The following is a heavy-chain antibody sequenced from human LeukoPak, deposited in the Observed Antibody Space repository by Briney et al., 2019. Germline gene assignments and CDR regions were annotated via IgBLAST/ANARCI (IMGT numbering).Heavy chain of an antibody. CDR1: GFTFDDHG. CDR3: ARKLVYYDSSGYYQPTHYFDF. Sequence: PGGSLRLSCAASGFTFDDHGMSWVRQAPGKGLEWVSGINWNGDITGYADSVKGRFTISRDNAKNSLYLQMNSLRAEDTAFYYCARKLVYYDSSGYYQPTHYFDFWGQGTLVTVSS. V-gene: IGHV3-20*04. D-gene: IGHD3-22*01. CDR2: INWNGDIT. J-gene: IGHJ4*02.